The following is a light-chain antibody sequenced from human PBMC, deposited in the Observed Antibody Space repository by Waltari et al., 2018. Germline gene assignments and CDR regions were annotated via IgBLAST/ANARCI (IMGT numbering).Light chain of an antibody. V-gene: IGKV6-21*01. CDR1: QTIGSS. J-gene: IGKJ2*01. Sequence: EIMLTQSPDFQSVTPKEKVTITCRASQTIGSSLHWYQQKPDQSPKLLIKYASQSFSGVSSRFNGSGSGRDFTLTINALEGEDVATYYFQQSATLPYTFGQGTKLEMK. CDR2: YAS. CDR3: QQSATLPYT.